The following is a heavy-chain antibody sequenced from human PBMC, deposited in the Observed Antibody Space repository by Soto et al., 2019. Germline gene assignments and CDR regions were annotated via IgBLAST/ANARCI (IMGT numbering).Heavy chain of an antibody. Sequence: PGESLKISCKGSGYSFTSYWIGWVRQMPGKGLEWMGIIHPGDSDTRYSPSFQGQVTISADKSISTAYLQWSSLKASDTAMYYCARQSTVTTGGMDVWGQGTTVTVSS. CDR1: GYSFTSYW. V-gene: IGHV5-51*01. CDR2: IHPGDSDT. J-gene: IGHJ6*02. CDR3: ARQSTVTTGGMDV. D-gene: IGHD4-4*01.